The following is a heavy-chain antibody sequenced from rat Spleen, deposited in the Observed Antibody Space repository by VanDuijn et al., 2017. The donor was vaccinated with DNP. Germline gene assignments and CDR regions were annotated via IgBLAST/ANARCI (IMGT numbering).Heavy chain of an antibody. Sequence: EVQLVESGGGLVQPGRSLKVSCAASGFTFSDYYMAWVRQAPKKGLEWVAYISYDGGRNNYGDSVKGRFTISRDNAKSILYLQMDSLRSEDTATFYCTTHNNYDCWGHGVMVTVSS. CDR2: ISYDGGRN. V-gene: IGHV5-20*01. J-gene: IGHJ2*01. D-gene: IGHD1-10*01. CDR1: GFTFSDYY. CDR3: TTHNNYDC.